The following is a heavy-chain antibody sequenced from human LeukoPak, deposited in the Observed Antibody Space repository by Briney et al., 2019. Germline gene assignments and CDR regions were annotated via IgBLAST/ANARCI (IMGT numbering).Heavy chain of an antibody. Sequence: PSETLSLTCSVSGGSISSYYWSWIRQPPGKGLEWIGYIYYSGSTNYNPSLKSRVTISVDTSKNQFSLKLSSVTAADTAVYYCARMTPAAIDFDYWGQGTLVTVSS. CDR2: IYYSGST. J-gene: IGHJ4*02. CDR3: ARMTPAAIDFDY. V-gene: IGHV4-59*01. CDR1: GGSISSYY. D-gene: IGHD2-2*02.